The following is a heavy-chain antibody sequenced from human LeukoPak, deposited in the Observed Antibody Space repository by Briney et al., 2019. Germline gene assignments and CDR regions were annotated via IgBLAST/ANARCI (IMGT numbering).Heavy chain of an antibody. CDR2: ISWNSGSI. CDR3: AKDISAAGENPFDY. Sequence: GGSLRLSCAASGFTFDDYAMHWVRQAPGKGLEWVSGISWNSGSIGYADSVKGRFTTSRDNAKNSLYLQMNSLRAEDTALYYCAKDISAAGENPFDYWGQGTLVTVSS. V-gene: IGHV3-9*01. CDR1: GFTFDDYA. D-gene: IGHD6-13*01. J-gene: IGHJ4*02.